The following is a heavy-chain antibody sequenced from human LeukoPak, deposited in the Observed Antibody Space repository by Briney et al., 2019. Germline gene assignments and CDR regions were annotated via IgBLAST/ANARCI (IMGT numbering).Heavy chain of an antibody. V-gene: IGHV1-2*02. J-gene: IGHJ6*03. CDR1: GYTFTGYY. D-gene: IGHD6-13*01. CDR2: INPNSGGT. CDR3: ARGGKQQLATGNLYYYYYMDV. Sequence: WASVKVSCKASGYTFTGYYMHWVRQAPGQGLEWMGWINPNSGGTNYAQKFQGRVTMTRDTSISTAYMELSRLRSDDTAVYYCARGGKQQLATGNLYYYYYMDVWGKGTTVTISS.